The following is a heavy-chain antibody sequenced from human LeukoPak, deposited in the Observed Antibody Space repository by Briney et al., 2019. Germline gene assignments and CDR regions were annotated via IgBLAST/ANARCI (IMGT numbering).Heavy chain of an antibody. Sequence: PGGSLRLSCAASGFTFSSYEMNWVRQAPGKGLECVSAITAPGDATYYADSVKGRFSISRDNAKNSLYLQMNSLRAEDTAVYYCASGVAAAGNSDYWGQGTLVTVSS. CDR1: GFTFSSYE. CDR3: ASGVAAAGNSDY. D-gene: IGHD6-13*01. J-gene: IGHJ4*02. CDR2: ITAPGDAT. V-gene: IGHV3-48*03.